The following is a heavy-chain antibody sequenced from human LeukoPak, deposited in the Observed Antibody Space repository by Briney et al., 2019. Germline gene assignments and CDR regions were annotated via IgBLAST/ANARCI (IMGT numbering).Heavy chain of an antibody. Sequence: ASVKVSCKVSGYTLTELSMHWVRQAPGKGLEWMGGFDPEYGETIYAQKFQGRVTMTEDTSTDTAYMELSSLRSEDTAVYYCATGTAPPSFVVPPAKNYYMDVWGKGTTVTVSS. V-gene: IGHV1-24*01. D-gene: IGHD2-2*01. CDR3: ATGTAPPSFVVPPAKNYYMDV. J-gene: IGHJ6*03. CDR1: GYTLTELS. CDR2: FDPEYGET.